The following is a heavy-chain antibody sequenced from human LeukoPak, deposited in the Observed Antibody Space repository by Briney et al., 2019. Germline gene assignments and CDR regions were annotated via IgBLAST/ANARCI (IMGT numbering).Heavy chain of an antibody. CDR1: GFTFSSYA. CDR3: AILPRGMGGFDY. Sequence: GGSLRLSCAASGFTFSSYAMSWVRQAPGKGLEWVSAISGSGGSTYYADSVKGRFTISRDNFKNTLYLQMNSLRDEDTAVYYCAILPRGMGGFDYWGQGTLVTVSS. J-gene: IGHJ4*02. D-gene: IGHD3-16*01. CDR2: ISGSGGST. V-gene: IGHV3-23*01.